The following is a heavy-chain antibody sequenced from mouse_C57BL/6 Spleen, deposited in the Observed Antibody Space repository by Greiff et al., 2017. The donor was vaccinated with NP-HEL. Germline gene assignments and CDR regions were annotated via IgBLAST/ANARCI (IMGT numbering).Heavy chain of an antibody. CDR3: VRHRGWPFYAMDY. D-gene: IGHD2-3*01. CDR2: IRSKSNNYAT. Sequence: EVQLVESGGGLVQPKGSLKLSCAASGFSFNTYAMNWVRQAPGKGLEWVARIRSKSNNYATYYADSVKDRFTISRDDSESMLYLQMNNLKTEDTAMYYCVRHRGWPFYAMDYWGQGTSVTVSS. V-gene: IGHV10-1*01. CDR1: GFSFNTYA. J-gene: IGHJ4*01.